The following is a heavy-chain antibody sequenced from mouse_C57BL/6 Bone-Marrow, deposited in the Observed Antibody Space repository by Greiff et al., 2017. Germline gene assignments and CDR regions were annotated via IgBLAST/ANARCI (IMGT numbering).Heavy chain of an antibody. V-gene: IGHV1-82*01. CDR2: IYPGDGDT. Sequence: VQLQQSGPELVKPGASVKISCKASGYAFSGSWMNWVKQRPGKGLEWIGRIYPGDGDTNYNGKFKGKATLTADKSSSTAYMQLSSLTSEDSAVYFCAREGFAYWGQGTLVTVSA. J-gene: IGHJ3*01. CDR1: GYAFSGSW. CDR3: AREGFAY.